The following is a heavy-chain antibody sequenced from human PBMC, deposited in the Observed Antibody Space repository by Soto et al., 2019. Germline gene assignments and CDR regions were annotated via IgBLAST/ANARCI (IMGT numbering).Heavy chain of an antibody. Sequence: GGSLRLSCAASGFTFSSYGMHWVRQAPGKGLEWVAVISYDGSNKYYADSVKGRFTISRDNSKNTLYLQMNSLRAEDTAVYYCAKDRIPAAITGWFDPWGQGTLVTVYS. D-gene: IGHD2-2*02. CDR1: GFTFSSYG. CDR3: AKDRIPAAITGWFDP. V-gene: IGHV3-30*18. CDR2: ISYDGSNK. J-gene: IGHJ5*02.